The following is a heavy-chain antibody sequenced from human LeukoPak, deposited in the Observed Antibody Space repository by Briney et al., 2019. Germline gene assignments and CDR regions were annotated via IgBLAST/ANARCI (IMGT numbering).Heavy chain of an antibody. CDR2: IKQEGSEK. J-gene: IGHJ3*02. Sequence: GGSLRLSCSGSGFTFSIYAMNWVRQAPGKGLEWVANIKQEGSEKTYVDSVKGRFTISRDNAQNSLYLQMNSLRAEDTAVCYCARVYSSTSGKNAFDIWGQGTMVTVSS. CDR3: ARVYSSTSGKNAFDI. V-gene: IGHV3-7*03. CDR1: GFTFSIYA. D-gene: IGHD6-6*01.